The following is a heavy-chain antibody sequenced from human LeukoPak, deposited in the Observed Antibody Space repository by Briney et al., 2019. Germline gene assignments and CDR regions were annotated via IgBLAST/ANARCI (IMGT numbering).Heavy chain of an antibody. V-gene: IGHV4-39*01. D-gene: IGHD6-6*01. CDR1: GGSISSSSYY. CDR3: ARHVVLVYSSSSPFDY. J-gene: IGHJ4*02. Sequence: PSETLSLTCTVSGGSISSSSYYWGWIRQPPGKGLEWIGSTYYPGSTYYNPSLKSRVTISVDTSRNQFSLKLSSVTAADTAIYYCARHVVLVYSSSSPFDYWGQGTLVTVSS. CDR2: TYYPGST.